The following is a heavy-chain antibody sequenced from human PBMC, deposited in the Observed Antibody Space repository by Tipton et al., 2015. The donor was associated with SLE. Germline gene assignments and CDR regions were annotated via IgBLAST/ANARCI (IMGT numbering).Heavy chain of an antibody. CDR1: GGSISGYY. V-gene: IGHV4-34*01. CDR3: ARLQAARTI. Sequence: LRLSCTVSGGSISGYYWSWIRQPPGKGLEWIGEINHSGSTNYNPSLKSRVTISVDTSKNQFSLKLSSVTAADTAVYYCARLQAARTIWGQGTMVTVSS. J-gene: IGHJ3*02. D-gene: IGHD6-6*01. CDR2: INHSGST.